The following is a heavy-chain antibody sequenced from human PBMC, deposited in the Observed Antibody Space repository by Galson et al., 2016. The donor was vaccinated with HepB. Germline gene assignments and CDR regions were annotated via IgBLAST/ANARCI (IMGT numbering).Heavy chain of an antibody. CDR2: ISSTDDTT. CDR1: GFTFSDYY. V-gene: IGHV3-11*01. D-gene: IGHD2-21*01. J-gene: IGHJ4*02. CDR3: ASLGAEVAYEHGTLP. Sequence: SLRLSCAASGFTFSDYYMSWIRQAPGKGLEWVAHISSTDDTTYHAESVKGRFTISRDNANNSLYLQMSSLRAEDTAVYYCASLGAEVAYEHGTLPWGQGTLVVVSS.